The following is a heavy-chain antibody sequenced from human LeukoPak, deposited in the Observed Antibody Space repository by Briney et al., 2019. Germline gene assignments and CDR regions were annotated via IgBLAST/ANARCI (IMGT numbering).Heavy chain of an antibody. V-gene: IGHV3-30-3*01. CDR3: ARNMYSSGWYGVDY. D-gene: IGHD6-19*01. CDR1: GFTFSSYA. Sequence: GGSLRLSCAASGFTFSSYAMHWVRQAPGKGLEWVAVISYDGSNKYYADSVKGRFTTSRDNAKNTLYLQMNSLRAEDTAVYYCARNMYSSGWYGVDYWGQGTLVTVSS. CDR2: ISYDGSNK. J-gene: IGHJ4*02.